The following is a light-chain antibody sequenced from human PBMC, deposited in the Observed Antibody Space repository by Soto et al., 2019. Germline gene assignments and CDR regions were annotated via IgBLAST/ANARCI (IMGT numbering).Light chain of an antibody. CDR1: QTISSW. CDR3: LQHNSYPPT. CDR2: KAS. J-gene: IGKJ1*01. Sequence: DIQMTQSPSTLSGSVGDRVTITCRASQTISSWLAWYQQKPGKAPKLLIYKASNLLSGVPSRFSGSGSGTEFTLTISSLQPEDFATYYCLQHNSYPPTFGQGTKVDI. V-gene: IGKV1-5*03.